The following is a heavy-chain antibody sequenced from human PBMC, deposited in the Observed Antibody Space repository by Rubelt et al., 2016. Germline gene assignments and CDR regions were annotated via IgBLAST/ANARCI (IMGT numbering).Heavy chain of an antibody. CDR3: AKDRAAAGIFDY. CDR2: ISWDGGST. Sequence: VQLVESGGGVVQPGRSLRLSCAASGFTFDDYTMHWVRQAPGKGLEWVSLISWDGGSTYYADSVKGRFTISRDNSKNSLYLQMNSLRTEDTALYYCAKDRAAAGIFDYWGQGTLVTVSS. CDR1: GFTFDDYT. J-gene: IGHJ4*02. D-gene: IGHD6-13*01. V-gene: IGHV3-43*01.